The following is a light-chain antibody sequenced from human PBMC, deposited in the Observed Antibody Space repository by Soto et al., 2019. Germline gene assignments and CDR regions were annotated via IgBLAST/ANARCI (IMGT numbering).Light chain of an antibody. J-gene: IGKJ1*01. CDR3: LQDYNYPPT. V-gene: IGKV1-6*01. CDR1: QGIRND. CDR2: AAS. Sequence: AIQMTQSPSSLSASVRDRLTITCRASQGIRNDLGWYQQKPGKAPKLLIYAASSLQSGVPSRFSGSGSGTDFTLTISSLQPEDFATYYCLQDYNYPPTFGQGTKVDIK.